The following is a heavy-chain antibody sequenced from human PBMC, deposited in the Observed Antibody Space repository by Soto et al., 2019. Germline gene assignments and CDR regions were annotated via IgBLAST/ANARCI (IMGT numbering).Heavy chain of an antibody. J-gene: IGHJ3*02. CDR1: GGSISSSSYY. D-gene: IGHD2-15*01. Sequence: SETLSLTCTVSGGSISSSSYYWGWIRQPPGKGLEWIGSIYYSGSTYYNPSLKSRVTISVDTSKNQFSLKLSSVTAADTAVYYCARRAIDIVVVVAATKYAFDIWGQGTMVTVSS. CDR3: ARRAIDIVVVVAATKYAFDI. CDR2: IYYSGST. V-gene: IGHV4-39*01.